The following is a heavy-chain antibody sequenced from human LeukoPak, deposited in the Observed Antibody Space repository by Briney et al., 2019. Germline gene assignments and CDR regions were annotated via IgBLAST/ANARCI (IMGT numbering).Heavy chain of an antibody. CDR3: ARSELLWFGKVNSGFDF. CDR1: GRSISTYY. CDR2: VYYSGST. D-gene: IGHD3-10*01. Sequence: SETLSLTCTVSGRSISTYYWSWIRQPPGKGLECIGYVYYSGSTNYNPSLMSRVTISVDTSENQFSLKLNSVTAADTAMYYCARSELLWFGKVNSGFDFWGQGTLVTVSS. V-gene: IGHV4-59*01. J-gene: IGHJ4*02.